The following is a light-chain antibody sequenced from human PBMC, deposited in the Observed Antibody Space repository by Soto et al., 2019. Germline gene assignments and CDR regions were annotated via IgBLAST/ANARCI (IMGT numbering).Light chain of an antibody. CDR3: QQNNSYTA. V-gene: IGKV1-5*01. J-gene: IGKJ1*01. CDR1: QRISSW. Sequence: DIQMTQSPSTLSASVGDIVTITCRASQRISSWLAWYQQKPGQAPKLLIYDASSLESGVPSRFTGRGSGTDFIPPISNLQHDDFPTYYCQQNNSYTAFGQGNKVEIK. CDR2: DAS.